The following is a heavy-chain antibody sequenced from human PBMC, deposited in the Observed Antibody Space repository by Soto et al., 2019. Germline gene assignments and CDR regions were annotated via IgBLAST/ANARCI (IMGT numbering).Heavy chain of an antibody. CDR2: ISGSGGST. D-gene: IGHD3-10*01. V-gene: IGHV3-23*01. CDR1: GFTFSSYA. J-gene: IGHJ4*02. CDR3: AKEAYYYGSGSYQPDY. Sequence: GGSLRLSCAASGFTFSSYAMSWVRQAPGKGLEWVSAISGSGGSTYYADSVKGRFTISRDNSKNTLYLQMNSLRAEDTAVYYCAKEAYYYGSGSYQPDYWGQGTLVTVSS.